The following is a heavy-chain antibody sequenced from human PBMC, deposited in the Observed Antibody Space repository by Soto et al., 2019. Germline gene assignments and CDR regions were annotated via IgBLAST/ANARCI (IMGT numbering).Heavy chain of an antibody. CDR2: IYYRGST. V-gene: IGHV4-31*03. J-gene: IGHJ4*02. CDR1: GGSISSYHKY. Sequence: QVQLQESGPGLVKPSQTLSLTCTVSGGSISSYHKYWSGIRQQPGKGLEWIGHIYYRGSTHRNPSLKRRITISGETSKNQFSLRLTSVTAADTAVYYCASGDRSWAFLDYCGQPDLGPVPS. CDR3: ASGDRSWAFLDY. D-gene: IGHD2-21*01.